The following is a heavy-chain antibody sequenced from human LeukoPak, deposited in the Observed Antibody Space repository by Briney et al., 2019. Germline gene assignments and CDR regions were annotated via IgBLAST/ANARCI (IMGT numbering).Heavy chain of an antibody. Sequence: PGGSLRLSCAASGFTFSSYWMSWVRQARGKGLEWVANIKQDGSAKYYVDSVKGRFTISRDNAKNSLYLQMNSLRAEDTAVYYCARFQTLLWFGDPSGYFQHWGQGTLVTVSS. V-gene: IGHV3-7*01. D-gene: IGHD3-10*01. CDR1: GFTFSSYW. CDR2: IKQDGSAK. J-gene: IGHJ1*01. CDR3: ARFQTLLWFGDPSGYFQH.